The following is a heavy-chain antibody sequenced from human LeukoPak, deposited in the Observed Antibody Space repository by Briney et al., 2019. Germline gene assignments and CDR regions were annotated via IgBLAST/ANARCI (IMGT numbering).Heavy chain of an antibody. J-gene: IGHJ4*02. V-gene: IGHV4-34*01. D-gene: IGHD4-11*01. Sequence: KSSETLSLTCGGYGGSFSNYCWSWIRQAPGKGLEWIAEINRSGYTYYNPSLRSRVSVSADTSTNQFSLKVTSLTAADTAVYYCARSGLTTVSYLDWGQGTPVTVSS. CDR2: INRSGYT. CDR1: GGSFSNYC. CDR3: ARSGLTTVSYLD.